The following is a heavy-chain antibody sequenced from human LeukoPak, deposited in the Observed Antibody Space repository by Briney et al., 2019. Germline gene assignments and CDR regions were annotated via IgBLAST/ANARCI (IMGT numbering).Heavy chain of an antibody. Sequence: PGGSLRLSCAASGFSFSSHWMSWVRQAPGKGLEWVANINQNGDDTKYGDSVKGRFTISRDNAKDWLYLQMSNLRVEDTAVYYCGRLAHNAWYAIDFWGQGALVTVSS. CDR1: GFSFSSHW. J-gene: IGHJ4*02. CDR3: GRLAHNAWYAIDF. D-gene: IGHD6-13*01. V-gene: IGHV3-7*01. CDR2: INQNGDDT.